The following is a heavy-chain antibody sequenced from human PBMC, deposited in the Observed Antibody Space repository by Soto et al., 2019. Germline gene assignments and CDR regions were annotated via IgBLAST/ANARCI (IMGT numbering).Heavy chain of an antibody. V-gene: IGHV1-18*01. Sequence: QVQLVQSGAEVKKPGASVKVSCKASGYTFTSYGISWVRQAPGQELEWMGWISAYNGNTNYAQKLQGRVTMTTDTSTSTAYMGLWSLSSDVSGVYSCARSIPKSLRARFLSDGAESWFDHWGKGTLVTVSS. CDR1: GYTFTSYG. CDR3: ARSIPKSLRARFLSDGAESWFDH. J-gene: IGHJ5*02. D-gene: IGHD3-3*01. CDR2: ISAYNGNT.